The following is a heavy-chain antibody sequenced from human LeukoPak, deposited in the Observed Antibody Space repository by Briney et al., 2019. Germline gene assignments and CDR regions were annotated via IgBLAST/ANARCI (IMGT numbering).Heavy chain of an antibody. V-gene: IGHV5-10-1*01. CDR2: IDPSDTFT. Sequence: GESLKISCRGSQYNFTHFWISWVRQMPGKGLEWMGRIDPSDTFTSYDPSFQGHVSISVDKSTNTAHLEWSSLKASDTALYYCARHELGHSCFDYWGLGTLVTVSS. J-gene: IGHJ4*01. D-gene: IGHD1-26*01. CDR3: ARHELGHSCFDY. CDR1: QYNFTHFW.